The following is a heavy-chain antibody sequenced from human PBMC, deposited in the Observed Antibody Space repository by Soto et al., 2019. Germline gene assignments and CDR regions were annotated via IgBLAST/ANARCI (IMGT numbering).Heavy chain of an antibody. D-gene: IGHD3-10*01. V-gene: IGHV3-7*05. CDR2: IKHDGGEK. CDR3: AREMLLWFGEFSGDHFYHGVDV. J-gene: IGHJ6*02. CDR1: GLDFNTYW. Sequence: EVQLVESGGGLVQPGGSLRLSCAGSGLDFNTYWMTWVRRAPGKGLEWVANIKHDGGEKYYVDSVKGRFTISRDNAKNSLYLHMNSLRAEDTAVYYCAREMLLWFGEFSGDHFYHGVDVWGQGTTVTVSS.